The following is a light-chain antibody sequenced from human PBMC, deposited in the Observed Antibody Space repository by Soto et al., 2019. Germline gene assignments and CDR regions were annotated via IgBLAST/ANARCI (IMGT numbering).Light chain of an antibody. CDR2: EVT. V-gene: IGLV2-14*01. CDR1: SSDVGGYNY. CDR3: SSFTSSSTLPYV. J-gene: IGLJ1*01. Sequence: QSALTQPASVSGSPGQSITISCTGTSSDVGGYNYVSWYQQHPGKAPKLMIYEVTNRPSGVSHRFSGSKSGNTASLTISGLQPEDEADYYCSSFTSSSTLPYVFGTGTKLTVL.